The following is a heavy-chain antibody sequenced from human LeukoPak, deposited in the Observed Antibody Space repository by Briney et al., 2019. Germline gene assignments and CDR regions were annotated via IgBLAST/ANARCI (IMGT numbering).Heavy chain of an antibody. CDR1: GFTFSTYG. CDR2: IWCGGSDK. V-gene: IGHV3-33*01. J-gene: IGHJ4*02. Sequence: GGSLRLSCAASGFTFSTYGMHWVRQAPGKGLEWVAVIWCGGSDKYYADSVKGRFTISRYNSKNTLYLQKNSLEPGDRAVYYCARDRSRLFMVQGVQNDYWGQGALVTVSP. D-gene: IGHD3-10*01. CDR3: ARDRSRLFMVQGVQNDY.